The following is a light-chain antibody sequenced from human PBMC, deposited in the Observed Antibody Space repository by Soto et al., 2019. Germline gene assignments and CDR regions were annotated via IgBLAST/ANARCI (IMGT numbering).Light chain of an antibody. CDR2: EGT. J-gene: IGLJ1*01. CDR1: SSDVGTYYF. V-gene: IGLV2-23*01. Sequence: QPVLTQPASVSGSLGQSITISCTGSSSDVGTYYFVSWYQQHPGKVPKLMIYEGTKRPSGVSDRFSGSKSGNTASMTISGVQAEDEANYYCCSYAGNNIFVFGTGAKLTVL. CDR3: CSYAGNNIFV.